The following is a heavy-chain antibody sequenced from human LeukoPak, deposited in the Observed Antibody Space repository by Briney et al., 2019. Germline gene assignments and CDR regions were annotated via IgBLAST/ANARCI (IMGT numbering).Heavy chain of an antibody. CDR2: ISGSGGST. CDR1: GFTFSNYA. J-gene: IGHJ6*02. CDR3: ARARPWDSSRSYYFGMDV. Sequence: GGSLRLSCAASGFTFSNYAMSWVRQAPGKGLEWVSAISGSGGSTYYADSVKGRFTISRDNSKNTLHLQMNSLRDEDTAVYYCARARPWDSSRSYYFGMDVWGHGTTVTVSS. D-gene: IGHD3-22*01. V-gene: IGHV3-23*01.